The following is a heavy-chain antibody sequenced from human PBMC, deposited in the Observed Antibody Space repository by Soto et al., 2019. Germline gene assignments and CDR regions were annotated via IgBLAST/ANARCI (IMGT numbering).Heavy chain of an antibody. Sequence: QVQLVESGGGVVQPGRSLRLSCAASGFTFSSYGMHWVRQAPGKGLEWVAVISYDGSNKYYVDSVKGRFTISRDNSKNTLYLQMNSLRAEDTAVYYCAKLYDFWSGRNYDYWGQGTLVTVSS. CDR2: ISYDGSNK. D-gene: IGHD3-3*01. CDR1: GFTFSSYG. J-gene: IGHJ4*02. CDR3: AKLYDFWSGRNYDY. V-gene: IGHV3-30*18.